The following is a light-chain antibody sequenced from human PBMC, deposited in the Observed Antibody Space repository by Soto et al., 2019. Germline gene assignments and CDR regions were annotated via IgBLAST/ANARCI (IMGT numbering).Light chain of an antibody. CDR2: GVS. J-gene: IGKJ2*01. CDR3: QHHGNSPLYT. CDR1: QRVNSKD. V-gene: IGKV3-20*01. Sequence: EIVLTQSLGTLSLAPGDRATISCRASQRVNSKDLAWYQQKSGQAPRLLIYGVSRRATGIPDRFSGGASGTDFTLTINRLEPEDFAVYYCQHHGNSPLYTFGQGTNLEI.